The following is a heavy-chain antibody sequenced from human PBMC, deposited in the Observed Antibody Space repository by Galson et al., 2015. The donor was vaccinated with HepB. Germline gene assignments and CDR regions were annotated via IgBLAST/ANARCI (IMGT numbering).Heavy chain of an antibody. J-gene: IGHJ6*02. Sequence: GSTFTRETISWVRQAPGQGLEWMGRIVPMVGLRNYAQKFQGRLTISADKSTTTGYMELSSLRPDDTAVYFCASSASGSNYDGMDVWGQGTTVTVSS. CDR3: ASSASGSNYDGMDV. CDR2: IVPMVGLR. D-gene: IGHD3-10*01. V-gene: IGHV1-69*02. CDR1: GSTFTRET.